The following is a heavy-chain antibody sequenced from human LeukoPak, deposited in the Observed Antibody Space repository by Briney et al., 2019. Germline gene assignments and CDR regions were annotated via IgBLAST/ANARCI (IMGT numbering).Heavy chain of an antibody. CDR1: GYTFTSYD. CDR3: AREEWFGEFLDGY. J-gene: IGHJ4*02. D-gene: IGHD3-10*01. CDR2: MNPNSGNA. V-gene: IGHV1-8*01. Sequence: GASVKVSCKASGYTFTSYDINRVRRAPGQGLEWMGWMNPNSGNAGYAQKFQGRVTMTRNTSISTAYMELSSLRSEDTAVYYGAREEWFGEFLDGYWGQGTLVTVSS.